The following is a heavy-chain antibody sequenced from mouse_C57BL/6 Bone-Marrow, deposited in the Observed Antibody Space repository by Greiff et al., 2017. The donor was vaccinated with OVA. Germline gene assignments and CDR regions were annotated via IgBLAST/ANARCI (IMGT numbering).Heavy chain of an antibody. V-gene: IGHV1-52*01. CDR3: AREGDYYGSSFFDY. D-gene: IGHD1-1*01. J-gene: IGHJ2*01. CDR1: GYTFTSYW. CDR2: IDPSDSET. Sequence: QVQLQQPGAELVRPGSSVKLSCKASGYTFTSYWMHWVKQRPIQGLEWIGTIDPSDSETHYNQKFKDKATLTVDKSSSTAYMQLSSLTSDDSAVYYCAREGDYYGSSFFDYWGQGTTLTVSS.